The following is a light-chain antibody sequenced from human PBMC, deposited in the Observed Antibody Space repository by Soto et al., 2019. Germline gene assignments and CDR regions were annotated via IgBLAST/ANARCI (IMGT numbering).Light chain of an antibody. Sequence: EIVLTQSPATLSLSPGERATISCRASQSVSSYLAWYQQKPGQAPRLLIYDASNRATGIPARFSGSGSGTDFTLTFSSLEPEDFAVYYCQQRSNWPRSITFGQGTRLEIK. J-gene: IGKJ5*01. CDR1: QSVSSY. CDR3: QQRSNWPRSIT. V-gene: IGKV3-11*01. CDR2: DAS.